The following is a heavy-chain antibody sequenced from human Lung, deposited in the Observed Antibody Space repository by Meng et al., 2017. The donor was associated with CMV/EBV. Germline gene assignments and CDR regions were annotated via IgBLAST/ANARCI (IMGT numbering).Heavy chain of an antibody. Sequence: QVQLVQSGAEVKKPGASLKVSCRASGYTFTGYYMNWVRQAPGQGLEWMGWINPNSGGTSYAQKFQGRVTMTRDTSISTAYMELSRVRSDDTAVYYCARDRNWFDPWGQGTLVTVSS. CDR1: GYTFTGYY. J-gene: IGHJ5*02. CDR3: ARDRNWFDP. CDR2: INPNSGGT. V-gene: IGHV1-2*02.